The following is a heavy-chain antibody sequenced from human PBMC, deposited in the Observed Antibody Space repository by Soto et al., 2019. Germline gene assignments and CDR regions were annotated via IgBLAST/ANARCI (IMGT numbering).Heavy chain of an antibody. D-gene: IGHD6-19*01. CDR1: GFTFSGYG. J-gene: IGHJ6*02. CDR2: ISYDGSKK. V-gene: IGHV3-30*18. CDR3: VKDGSSGWPYYYGMDV. Sequence: GGSLRLACAASGFTFSGYGMHWVRQAPGKGLEWVAVISYDGSKKYYADSVKGRFFISRDNSKNTLYLEMSSLRAEDTAVYYCVKDGSSGWPYYYGMDVWGQGTTVTVSS.